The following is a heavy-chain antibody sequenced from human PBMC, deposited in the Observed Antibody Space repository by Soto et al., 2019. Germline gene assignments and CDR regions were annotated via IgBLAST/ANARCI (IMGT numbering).Heavy chain of an antibody. J-gene: IGHJ6*02. V-gene: IGHV3-23*01. CDR1: GFTFSSYA. D-gene: IGHD3-10*01. Sequence: VQLLESGGVLVQPGGSLRLSCAASGFTFSSYAIYWVRQAPGKGLEWVSTISNDGDRYYADSVEGRFTISRDNSKDTVYLQMNSLRAEDTAVYSCGKPKYRGVVVNVWGQGTTVTVSS. CDR2: ISNDGDR. CDR3: GKPKYRGVVVNV.